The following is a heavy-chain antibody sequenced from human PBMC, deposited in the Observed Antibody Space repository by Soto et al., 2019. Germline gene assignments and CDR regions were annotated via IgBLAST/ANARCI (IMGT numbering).Heavy chain of an antibody. CDR3: ARDAPSDYDFWSGPSDWYGMDV. V-gene: IGHV3-53*01. D-gene: IGHD3-3*01. Sequence: GGSLRLSCAASGFTVSSNYMSWVRQAPGKGLEWVSVIYSGGSTYYADSVKGRFTISRDNSKNTLYLQMNSLRAEDTAVYYCARDAPSDYDFWSGPSDWYGMDVWGQGTTVTVSS. CDR2: IYSGGST. CDR1: GFTVSSNY. J-gene: IGHJ6*02.